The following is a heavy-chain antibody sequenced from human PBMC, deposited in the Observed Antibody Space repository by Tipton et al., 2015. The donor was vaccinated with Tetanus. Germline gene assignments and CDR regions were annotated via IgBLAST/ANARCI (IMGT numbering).Heavy chain of an antibody. J-gene: IGHJ3*02. D-gene: IGHD4-17*01. Sequence: SLRLSCAASGFSVSTNYMNWVRQAPGKGLEWVSVIYSGGTTYYAGSVKDRFTISRDISKNTVDLQMNSLRVEDTAVYYCAKARVTTVTTTDAFDIWGQGTMVTVSS. V-gene: IGHV3-66*01. CDR3: AKARVTTVTTTDAFDI. CDR2: IYSGGTT. CDR1: GFSVSTNY.